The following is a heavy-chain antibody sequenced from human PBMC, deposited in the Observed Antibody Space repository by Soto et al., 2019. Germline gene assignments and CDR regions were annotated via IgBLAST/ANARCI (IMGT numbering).Heavy chain of an antibody. CDR3: AKDQGIAASHGID. J-gene: IGHJ3*01. CDR2: ISNDGRDK. D-gene: IGHD6-13*01. Sequence: QVQLVESGGGVVQPGRSLRLSCAASGFTFNNYGMHWVLQAPGKGLEWVAAISNDGRDKYYGDSVKGRLTISRDNSKNTVYLQMNSLRADDTAVYYCAKDQGIAASHGIDWGQGTLVTVSS. CDR1: GFTFNNYG. V-gene: IGHV3-30*18.